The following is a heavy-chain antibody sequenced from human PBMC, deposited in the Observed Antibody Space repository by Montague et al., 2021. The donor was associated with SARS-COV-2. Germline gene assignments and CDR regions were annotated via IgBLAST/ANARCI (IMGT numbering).Heavy chain of an antibody. CDR1: GFSLSTSGVG. J-gene: IGHJ6*02. CDR3: ARHGVAYFYYGMDV. D-gene: IGHD4-17*01. V-gene: IGHV2-5*02. CDR2: IYWDDDK. Sequence: PELVKPTQTLTLTCTFSGFSLSTSGVGVGWIRQPPGKALEWLALIYWDDDKRYSPSLKSRLTITKDTSKNQVVLTVTNMDPVDTATYYCARHGVAYFYYGMDVWGQGTTVTVSS.